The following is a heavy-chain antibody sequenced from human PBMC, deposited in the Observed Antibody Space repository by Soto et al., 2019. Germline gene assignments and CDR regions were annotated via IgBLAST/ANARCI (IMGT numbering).Heavy chain of an antibody. CDR2: TGATGRTT. J-gene: IGHJ4*02. V-gene: IGHV3-23*01. Sequence: PGGSLRLSCAASGFTFTNYGMTWVRQAPGKGLEWVSTTGATGRTTYYADSVKGRFTVSRDNSKNTLDLQMSNLRAEDTAVYYCATVHNTSRSFDYWGQGTLVTVSS. CDR1: GFTFTNYG. D-gene: IGHD1-20*01. CDR3: ATVHNTSRSFDY.